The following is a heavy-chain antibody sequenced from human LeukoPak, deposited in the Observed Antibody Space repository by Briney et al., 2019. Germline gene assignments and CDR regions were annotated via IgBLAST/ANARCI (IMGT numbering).Heavy chain of an antibody. CDR3: ARGPRYYDILTGYYSHNHAFDI. V-gene: IGHV4-34*01. D-gene: IGHD3-9*01. CDR2: INHSGST. Sequence: PSETLSLTCAVYGGSFSGYYWSWIRQPPGKGLEWIGEINHSGSTNYNPSLKSRVTISVDTSKDQFSLKLSSVTAADTAVYYCARGPRYYDILTGYYSHNHAFDIWGQGTMVTVSS. CDR1: GGSFSGYY. J-gene: IGHJ3*02.